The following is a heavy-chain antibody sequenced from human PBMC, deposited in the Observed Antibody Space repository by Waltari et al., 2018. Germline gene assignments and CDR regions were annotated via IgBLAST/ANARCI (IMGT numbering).Heavy chain of an antibody. CDR1: GDSRGGNSW. CDR2: VHRSGRT. D-gene: IGHD2-15*01. Sequence: QLQLQQSGPGPVKPSGPLSLTCVFSGDSRGGNSWWSWVRQSPDKGLEWIGQVHRSGRTNYNPSFASRAIVSLDTSMNEFSLRILSATAADTAIYYCARDLGRGLFLDSWGQGTLVTVSP. J-gene: IGHJ4*02. V-gene: IGHV4-4*02. CDR3: ARDLGRGLFLDS.